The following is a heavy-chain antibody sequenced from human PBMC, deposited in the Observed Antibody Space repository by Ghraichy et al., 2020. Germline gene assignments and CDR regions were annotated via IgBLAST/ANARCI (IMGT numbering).Heavy chain of an antibody. CDR3: GRGGYIYGSNPVDY. Sequence: GSLRLSCAASGFTFNTYYMTWVRQAPGKGLEWVANIKQDGSERYYVDSVKGRFTISRDNAKDSVYLQMSSLRAEDTAVYFCGRGGYIYGSNPVDYWGQGTQVTVSS. CDR2: IKQDGSER. J-gene: IGHJ4*02. D-gene: IGHD5-18*01. CDR1: GFTFNTYY. V-gene: IGHV3-7*04.